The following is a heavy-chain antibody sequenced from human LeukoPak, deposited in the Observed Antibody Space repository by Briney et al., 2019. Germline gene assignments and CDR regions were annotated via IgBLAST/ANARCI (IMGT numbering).Heavy chain of an antibody. CDR3: ARAGYTISSYRFDY. CDR2: IYTTGMT. V-gene: IGHV4-4*07. CDR1: SGSINSYW. J-gene: IGHJ4*02. D-gene: IGHD3-16*02. Sequence: SETLSLTCSVSSGSINSYWWSWIRQPAGKGLEFIGRIYTTGMTNYNPPLKSRVSMSADTSKNQFSLELRSVTAADTAVYFCARAGYTISSYRFDYWGQGALVTVSS.